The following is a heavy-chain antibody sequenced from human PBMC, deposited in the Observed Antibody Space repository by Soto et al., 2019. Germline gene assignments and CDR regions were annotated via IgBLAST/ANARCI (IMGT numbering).Heavy chain of an antibody. CDR3: ARAKAPLYSSSWYWFDP. D-gene: IGHD6-13*01. Sequence: ASVKVSCKASRYTFISYDINWVRQATGQGLEWMGWMNPKSANTGYAQNFQGRVTMTRNTSISTAYMELSSLRSEDTAVYYCARAKAPLYSSSWYWFDPWGQGTLVTVSS. CDR1: RYTFISYD. CDR2: MNPKSANT. J-gene: IGHJ5*02. V-gene: IGHV1-8*01.